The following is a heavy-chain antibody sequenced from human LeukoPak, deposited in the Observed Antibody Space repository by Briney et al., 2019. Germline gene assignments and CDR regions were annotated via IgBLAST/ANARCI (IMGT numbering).Heavy chain of an antibody. CDR1: GGSISSYY. J-gene: IGHJ5*02. D-gene: IGHD2-2*01. V-gene: IGHV4-4*07. CDR3: ARNVDIVVVPAATWFDP. Sequence: PSETLSLTCTASGGSISSYYWSWIRQPAGKGLEWIGRIYTSGSTNYNPSLKSRVTMSVDTSKNQFSLKLSSVTAADTAVYYCARNVDIVVVPAATWFDPWGQGTLVTVSS. CDR2: IYTSGST.